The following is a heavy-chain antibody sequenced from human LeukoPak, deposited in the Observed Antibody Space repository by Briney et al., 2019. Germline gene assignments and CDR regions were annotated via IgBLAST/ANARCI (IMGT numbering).Heavy chain of an antibody. V-gene: IGHV3-21*01. J-gene: IGHJ4*02. CDR1: GFTFSSYS. D-gene: IGHD3-22*01. Sequence: SGGSLRLSCAASGFTFSSYSMNWVRQSPGKGLEWVASINSGGTTTHYADSVKGRFTISRDNAQNALYLQMNGLRAGDAAVYYCLRGDSRDFWGQGTLVTVSS. CDR2: INSGGTTT. CDR3: LRGDSRDF.